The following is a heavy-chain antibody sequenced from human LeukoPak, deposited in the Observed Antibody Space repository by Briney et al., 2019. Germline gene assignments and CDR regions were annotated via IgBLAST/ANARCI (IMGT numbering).Heavy chain of an antibody. CDR3: ARGGSSSWHYRSNNWFDP. CDR2: IYYSGST. V-gene: IGHV4-31*03. Sequence: SETLSLTCTVSGGSISSGGYYWSWIRQHPGKGLEWIGYIYYSGSTYYNPSLKSRVTISVDTSKNQFSLKLSSVTAADTAVYYCARGGSSSWHYRSNNWFDPWGQGTLVTVSS. D-gene: IGHD6-13*01. CDR1: GGSISSGGYY. J-gene: IGHJ5*02.